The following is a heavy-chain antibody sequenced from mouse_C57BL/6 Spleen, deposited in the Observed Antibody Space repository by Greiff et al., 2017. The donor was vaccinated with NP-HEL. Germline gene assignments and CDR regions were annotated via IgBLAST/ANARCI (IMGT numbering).Heavy chain of an antibody. CDR1: GYEFSSSW. Sequence: VQLQQSGPELVKPGASVKISCKASGYEFSSSWMNWVKQRPGKGLEWIGRIYPGDGDTNYNGKFKGKATLTADKSSSTAYMQLSSLTSEDSAVYFCARGYGSSGYFDDWGKGTTLTVSS. CDR2: IYPGDGDT. J-gene: IGHJ2*01. D-gene: IGHD1-1*01. CDR3: ARGYGSSGYFDD. V-gene: IGHV1-82*01.